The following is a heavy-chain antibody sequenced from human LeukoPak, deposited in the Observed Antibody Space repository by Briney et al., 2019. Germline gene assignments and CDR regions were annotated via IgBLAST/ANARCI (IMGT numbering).Heavy chain of an antibody. D-gene: IGHD6-25*01. J-gene: IGHJ4*02. CDR3: ARDARQRSDY. CDR1: GFTFSTYG. V-gene: IGHV3-23*01. Sequence: TGGSLRLSCAASGFTFSTYGMTWVRQAPGKGLEWVSAISGSAATTFYADSVKGRFTISRDNADNSLYLQMNSPRAEDTALYYCARDARQRSDYWGLGILVTVSS. CDR2: ISGSAATT.